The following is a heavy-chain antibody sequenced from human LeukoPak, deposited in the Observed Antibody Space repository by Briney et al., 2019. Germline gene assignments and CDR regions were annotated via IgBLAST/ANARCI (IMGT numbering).Heavy chain of an antibody. CDR2: VHDSAGT. V-gene: IGHV4-59*01. CDR3: AKGRKDFDTNLGPFDS. Sequence: SETLSLTCTVSGGSFNKYYWSWVRQSPGKGLEWLGYVHDSAGTIYNPSLKSRVTISVGTSKTQFSLKVTSVTTADTAVYYCAKGRKDFDTNLGPFDSWGQGILVTVSS. J-gene: IGHJ4*02. CDR1: GGSFNKYY. D-gene: IGHD3-9*01.